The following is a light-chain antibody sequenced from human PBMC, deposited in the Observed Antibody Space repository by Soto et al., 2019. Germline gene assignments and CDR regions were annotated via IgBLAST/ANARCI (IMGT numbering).Light chain of an antibody. J-gene: IGKJ1*01. Sequence: AIQMTQSPSSLSASVGDRVTISCRASQGIGNGLGWYQQKPVKPPKVLIYGASNLQSGVPPRFSGSGSGTDFTLAISSLQPEDSATYYCLQDINYPWTFGQGTKVEIK. V-gene: IGKV1-6*01. CDR2: GAS. CDR1: QGIGNG. CDR3: LQDINYPWT.